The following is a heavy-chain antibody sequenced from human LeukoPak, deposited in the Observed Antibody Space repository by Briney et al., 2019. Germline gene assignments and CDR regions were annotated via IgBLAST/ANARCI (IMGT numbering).Heavy chain of an antibody. D-gene: IGHD3-16*01. Sequence: SETLSLTCTIFGGSTRSYYWGWIRQTPGKGLEWIGSIYYSGSTYYNPSLKSRVTISVDTSKNQFSLKLSSATAADTAVYYCTRREPWGGEGYFDYWGQGTLVTVSS. CDR1: GGSTRSYY. CDR2: IYYSGST. V-gene: IGHV4-39*01. J-gene: IGHJ4*02. CDR3: TRREPWGGEGYFDY.